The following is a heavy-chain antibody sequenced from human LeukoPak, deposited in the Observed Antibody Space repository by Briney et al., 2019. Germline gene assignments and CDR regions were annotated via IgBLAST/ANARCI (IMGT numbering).Heavy chain of an antibody. CDR3: ARVLTSGYPPSAFDI. CDR1: GGSISSSSYY. J-gene: IGHJ3*02. CDR2: IYYSGST. Sequence: SETLSLTCTVSGGSISSSSYYWGWIRQPPGKGLEWIGSIYYSGSTYYNPSLKSRVTISVDTSKNQFSLKLSSVTAADTAVYYCARVLTSGYPPSAFDIWGQGTMVTVSS. D-gene: IGHD5-12*01. V-gene: IGHV4-39*01.